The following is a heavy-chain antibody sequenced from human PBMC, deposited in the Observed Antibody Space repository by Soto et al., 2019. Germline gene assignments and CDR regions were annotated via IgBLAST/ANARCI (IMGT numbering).Heavy chain of an antibody. D-gene: IGHD2-15*01. CDR1: GFTFSSYA. J-gene: IGHJ4*02. CDR3: AKDLPTVVVAPAVVDYFDY. CDR2: ISGSGGST. V-gene: IGHV3-23*01. Sequence: GGSLRLSCAASGFTFSSYAMSWVRQAPGKGLEWVSAISGSGGSTYYADSVKGRFTISRDNSKNTLYLQMNSLRAEDTAVYYCAKDLPTVVVAPAVVDYFDYWGQGTLVTVSS.